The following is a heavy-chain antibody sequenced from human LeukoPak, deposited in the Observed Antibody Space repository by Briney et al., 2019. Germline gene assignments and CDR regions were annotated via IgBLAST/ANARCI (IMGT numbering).Heavy chain of an antibody. J-gene: IGHJ4*02. V-gene: IGHV4-59*01. CDR3: ARAGRKYYFDY. CDR2: IYYSGST. Sequence: PSETLSLTCTVSGGSICSYYWSWIRQPPGKGLEWIGYIYYSGSTNYNPSLKSRVTISVDTSKNQFSLKLSSVTAADTAVYYCARAGRKYYFDYWGQGTLVTVSS. CDR1: GGSICSYY.